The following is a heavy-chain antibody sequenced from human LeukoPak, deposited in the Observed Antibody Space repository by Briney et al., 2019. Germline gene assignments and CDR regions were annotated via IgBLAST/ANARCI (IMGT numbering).Heavy chain of an antibody. V-gene: IGHV4-39*01. D-gene: IGHD1-26*01. CDR2: IYYSGST. CDR3: ARRPLVGATSDAFDI. CDR1: GGSISSSTYY. Sequence: PSETLSLTCTVSGGSISSSTYYWGWIRQPPGKGLEWIGSIYYSGSTSYNPSLKSRVTISVDTSKNQFSLKLSSVTAADTAVYYCARRPLVGATSDAFDIWGQGTMVTVSS. J-gene: IGHJ3*02.